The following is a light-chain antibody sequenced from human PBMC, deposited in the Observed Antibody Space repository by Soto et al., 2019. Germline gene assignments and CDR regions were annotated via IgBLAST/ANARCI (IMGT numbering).Light chain of an antibody. V-gene: IGKV4-1*01. CDR2: WAS. CDR3: QQYYSTPPA. CDR1: QSVLYSSNNKNY. Sequence: DIVMTQSPDSLAVSLAERATINCKSSQSVLYSSNNKNYLAWYQQKPGQPPKLLIYWASTRESGVPDRFSGSGSGTDFTLTSSSLQAEDVAVYYCQQYYSTPPAFGQGTKLEIK. J-gene: IGKJ2*01.